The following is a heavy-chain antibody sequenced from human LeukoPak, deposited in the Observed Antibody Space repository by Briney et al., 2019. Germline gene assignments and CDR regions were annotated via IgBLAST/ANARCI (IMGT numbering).Heavy chain of an antibody. D-gene: IGHD3-10*01. J-gene: IGHJ4*02. CDR2: IKSKTDGETT. CDR1: GFTFTNAW. V-gene: IGHV3-15*01. CDR3: TTDLGTYYHGSQRLIPIDY. Sequence: GGSLRLSCADSGFTFTNAWMSWVRQAPGKGLEWIGRIKSKTDGETTNYAEPVRGRFTISRDDSKSAVYLQMNSLKIEDTAVYYCTTDLGTYYHGSQRLIPIDYWGQGTLVTVSS.